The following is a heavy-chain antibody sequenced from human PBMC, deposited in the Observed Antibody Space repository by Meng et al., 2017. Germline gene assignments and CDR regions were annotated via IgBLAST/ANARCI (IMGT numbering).Heavy chain of an antibody. CDR2: ISYDGSNK. V-gene: IGHV3-30*01. J-gene: IGHJ4*02. CDR1: GFTFSSYA. D-gene: IGHD5-24*01. Sequence: QGLPGEAGGGVVQPGRSLRLSCAASGFTFSSYAMHWVRQAPGKGLEWVAVISYDGSNKYYADSVKGRFTISRGNSKNTLYLQMNSLRAEDTAVHYCARVGMADPPDWGQGTLVTVSS. CDR3: ARVGMADPPD.